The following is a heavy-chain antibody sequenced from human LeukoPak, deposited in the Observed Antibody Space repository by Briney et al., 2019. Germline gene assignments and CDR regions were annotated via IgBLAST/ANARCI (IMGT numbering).Heavy chain of an antibody. J-gene: IGHJ4*02. CDR1: GFTFSSYE. D-gene: IGHD6-19*01. CDR2: ISSSGSTR. CDR3: AREIVSAVAGNFDY. Sequence: PGGSLRLSCAASGFTFSSYEMNWVRQAPGEGLEWVSYISSSGSTRTYADSVKGRFTISRDNAKNSLYLEMNSLRAEDTAVYYCAREIVSAVAGNFDYWGQGTLVTVSS. V-gene: IGHV3-48*03.